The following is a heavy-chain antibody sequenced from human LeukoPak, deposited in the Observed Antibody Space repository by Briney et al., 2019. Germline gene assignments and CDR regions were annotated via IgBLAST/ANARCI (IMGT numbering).Heavy chain of an antibody. CDR3: AKDPWKDSSGYYPHYFDY. CDR2: IYSGGST. J-gene: IGHJ4*02. D-gene: IGHD3-22*01. Sequence: GGSLRLSCAASGFTVSSNYMSWVRQAPGKGLEWVSVIYSGGSTYYADSVKGRFTISRDNAKNSLYLQMNSLRAEDTALYYCAKDPWKDSSGYYPHYFDYWGQGTLVTVSS. CDR1: GFTVSSNY. V-gene: IGHV3-53*05.